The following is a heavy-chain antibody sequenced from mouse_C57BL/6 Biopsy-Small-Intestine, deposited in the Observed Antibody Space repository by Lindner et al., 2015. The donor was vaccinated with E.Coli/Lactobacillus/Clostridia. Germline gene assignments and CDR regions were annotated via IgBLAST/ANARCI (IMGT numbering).Heavy chain of an antibody. Sequence: SVKVSCKASGYMFTGYYMHWVRQAPGQGLEWMGWISPNSGGTNYAQKFQGRVTMTRDTSISTAYMELNSLRSDDTAVYYCARVGDGSNYELAFHIWGQGTMVTVSS. J-gene: IGHJ3*01. CDR2: ISPNSGGT. V-gene: IGHV1-19*01. D-gene: IGHD2-4*01. CDR1: GYMFTGYY. CDR3: ARVGDGSNYELAFHI.